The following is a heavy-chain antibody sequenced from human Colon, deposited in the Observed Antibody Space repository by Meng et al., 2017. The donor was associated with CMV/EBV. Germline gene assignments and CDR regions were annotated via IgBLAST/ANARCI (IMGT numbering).Heavy chain of an antibody. CDR1: GSTVTNYD. V-gene: IGHV1-8*02. CDR2: MNPNSGTT. D-gene: IGHD3-10*01. CDR3: ATGGRGFGSWFDP. Sequence: KASGSTVTNYDISWVHQAPGQRLEWVGWMNPNSGTTGYAQKFQGRITMTWNTSIITAYLDLSSLRSEDTAVYYCATGGRGFGSWFDPWGQGTLVTVSS. J-gene: IGHJ5*02.